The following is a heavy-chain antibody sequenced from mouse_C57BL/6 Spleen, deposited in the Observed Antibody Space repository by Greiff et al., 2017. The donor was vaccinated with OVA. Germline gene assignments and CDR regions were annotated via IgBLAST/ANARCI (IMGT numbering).Heavy chain of an antibody. CDR3: ARLTAQALDY. V-gene: IGHV1-76*01. Sequence: QVHVKQSGAELVRPGASVKLSCKASGYTFTDYYINWVKQRPGQGLEWIARIYPGSGNTYYNEKFKGKATLTAEKSSSTAYMQLSSLTSEDSAVYFCARLTAQALDYWGQGTTLTVSS. J-gene: IGHJ2*01. D-gene: IGHD3-2*02. CDR1: GYTFTDYY. CDR2: IYPGSGNT.